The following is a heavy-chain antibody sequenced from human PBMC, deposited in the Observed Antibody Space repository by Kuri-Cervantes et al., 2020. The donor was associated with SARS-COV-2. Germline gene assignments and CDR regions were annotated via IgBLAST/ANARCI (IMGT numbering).Heavy chain of an antibody. CDR3: ARVSRSGYLDY. Sequence: GEALKIPCAASGFTFSNYAMYWVRQAPGKGLEYVSAISSNGDSTYYADSVKGRFTMSRDNSKNTLYLQTGSLRAEDMAVYYCARVSRSGYLDYWGQGTLVTVSS. J-gene: IGHJ4*02. CDR1: GFTFSNYA. CDR2: ISSNGDST. V-gene: IGHV3-64*02. D-gene: IGHD3-3*01.